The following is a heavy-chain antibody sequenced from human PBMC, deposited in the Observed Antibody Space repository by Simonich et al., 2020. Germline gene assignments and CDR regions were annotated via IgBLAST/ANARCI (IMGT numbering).Heavy chain of an antibody. CDR3: GRPDSGYDYFDY. CDR2: IFPDDYEN. D-gene: IGHD5-12*01. Sequence: EVQLVQSGAEVKKPGESLKISCKGSGCSFTSYWIGWLRQMPGKGLVWVWAIFPDDYENTYRPACQGQVTIAADKAIRTPYLQWISLKASDTAMYYCGRPDSGYDYFDYWGQGTLVTVSS. V-gene: IGHV5-51*03. CDR1: GCSFTSYW. J-gene: IGHJ4*02.